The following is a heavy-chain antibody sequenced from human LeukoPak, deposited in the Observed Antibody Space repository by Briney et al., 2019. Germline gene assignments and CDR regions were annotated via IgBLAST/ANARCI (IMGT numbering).Heavy chain of an antibody. V-gene: IGHV3-13*01. D-gene: IGHD2-15*01. CDR2: IGTAGDT. CDR1: GSTFSSYD. CDR3: ARSRGYCSGGSCYIYYMDV. J-gene: IGHJ6*03. Sequence: GGSLRLSCAASGSTFSSYDMHWVRQATGKGLEWVSAIGTAGDTYYPGSVKGRFTISRENAKNSLYLQMNSLRAGDTAVYYCARSRGYCSGGSCYIYYMDVWGKGTTVTVSS.